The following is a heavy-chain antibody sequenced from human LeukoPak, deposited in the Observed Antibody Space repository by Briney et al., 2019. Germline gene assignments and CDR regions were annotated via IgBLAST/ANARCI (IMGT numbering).Heavy chain of an antibody. Sequence: PSETLSLTCTVSGGSISSSSYYWGWIRQPPGKGLEWIGSIYYSGSTYYNPSLKSRVTISVDTSKNQFSLKLSSVTAADTAVYYCARQQLPLRNIDYRGQGTLVTVSS. CDR3: ARQQLPLRNIDY. CDR1: GGSISSSSYY. CDR2: IYYSGST. V-gene: IGHV4-39*01. D-gene: IGHD2-2*01. J-gene: IGHJ4*02.